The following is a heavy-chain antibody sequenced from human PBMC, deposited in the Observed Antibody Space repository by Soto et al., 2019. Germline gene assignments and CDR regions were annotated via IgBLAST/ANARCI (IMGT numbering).Heavy chain of an antibody. CDR1: GFSVSSDY. Sequence: LRLSCAASGFSVSSDYMSWVRQAPGKGLEWVSLIYSGGDTYYADSVKGRFTISRDISSNTIYLHMTSLRADDTAIYYCARAGSDPGNFYISNYYAMDVWGRGNTVTVSS. J-gene: IGHJ6*02. D-gene: IGHD3-10*01. V-gene: IGHV3-53*01. CDR3: ARAGSDPGNFYISNYYAMDV. CDR2: IYSGGDT.